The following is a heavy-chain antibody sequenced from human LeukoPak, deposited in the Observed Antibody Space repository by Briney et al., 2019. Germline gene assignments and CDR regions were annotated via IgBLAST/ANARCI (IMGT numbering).Heavy chain of an antibody. CDR3: ARSVVVTAKDAFDI. CDR2: IIPILGIA. Sequence: SVKVSCKASGGTFSSYAISWVRQAPGQGLEWMGRIIPILGIANHAQKFQGRVTITADKSTSTAYMELSSLRSEDTAVYYCARSVVVTAKDAFDIWGQGTMVTVSS. J-gene: IGHJ3*02. D-gene: IGHD2-21*02. CDR1: GGTFSSYA. V-gene: IGHV1-69*04.